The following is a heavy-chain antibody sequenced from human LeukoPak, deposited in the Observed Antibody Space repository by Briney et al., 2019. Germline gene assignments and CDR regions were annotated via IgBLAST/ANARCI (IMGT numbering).Heavy chain of an antibody. CDR1: GGSISSGDYY. J-gene: IGHJ3*02. Sequence: TLSLTCTVSGGSISSGDYYWSWIRQPPGKGLEWIGYIYYSGSTYYNPSLKSRVTISVDTSKNQFSLKLSSVTAADTAVYYCARVCGSYNGGGLAFDIWGQGTMVTVSS. V-gene: IGHV4-30-4*08. CDR3: ARVCGSYNGGGLAFDI. D-gene: IGHD1-26*01. CDR2: IYYSGST.